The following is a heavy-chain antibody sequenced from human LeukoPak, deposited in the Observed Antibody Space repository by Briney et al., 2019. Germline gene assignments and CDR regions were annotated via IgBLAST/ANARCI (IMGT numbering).Heavy chain of an antibody. CDR1: GFTFSSYS. D-gene: IGHD3-22*01. Sequence: GGSLRLSCAASGFTFSSYSMNWVRQAPGKGPEWVSSISSSSSYIYYADSVKGRFTISRDNAKNSLYLQMNSLRAEDTAVYYCARAKRYYDSSGSSSYYFDYWGQGTLVTVSS. V-gene: IGHV3-21*01. CDR2: ISSSSSYI. CDR3: ARAKRYYDSSGSSSYYFDY. J-gene: IGHJ4*02.